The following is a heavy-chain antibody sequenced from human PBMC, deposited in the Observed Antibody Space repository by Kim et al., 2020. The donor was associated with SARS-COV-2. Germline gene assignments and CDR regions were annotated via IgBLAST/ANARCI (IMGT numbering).Heavy chain of an antibody. CDR3: ARYYYGSGSYYNSNAFDI. Sequence: KGRFTISRDNAKNSLYLQMNSLRAEDTAVYYCARYYYGSGSYYNSNAFDIWGQGTMVTVSS. D-gene: IGHD3-10*01. J-gene: IGHJ3*02. V-gene: IGHV3-11*06.